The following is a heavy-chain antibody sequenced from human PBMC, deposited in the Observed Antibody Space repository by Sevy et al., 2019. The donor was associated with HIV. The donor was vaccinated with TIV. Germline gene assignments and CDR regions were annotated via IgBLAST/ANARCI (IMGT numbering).Heavy chain of an antibody. V-gene: IGHV1-18*01. CDR1: GYTFTTYG. D-gene: IGHD3-16*01. CDR3: ARKKNLGEPSDP. CDR2: INTYNGNT. J-gene: IGHJ5*02. Sequence: ASVKVSCKPSGYTFTTYGITWVRPAPGQGREWMGWINTYNGNTNYVQKFQGRVTMTRDTSTSTAYMELRSLTSDDTAVYYCARKKNLGEPSDPWGQGTLVTVSS.